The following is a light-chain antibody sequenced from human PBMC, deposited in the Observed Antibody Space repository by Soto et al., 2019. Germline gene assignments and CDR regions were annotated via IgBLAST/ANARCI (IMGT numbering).Light chain of an antibody. V-gene: IGKV3-20*01. CDR1: QSVSSSY. CDR3: QQYGSSPVA. Sequence: EIVLTQSPGTLSLSPGERATLSCRASQSVSSSYLAWYQQKPGQAPRLLIYGASSRATGIPDRFSGSGSGTDFTLTISRLEPEDFAVYSCQQYGSSPVAFGQGTKLEIK. CDR2: GAS. J-gene: IGKJ2*01.